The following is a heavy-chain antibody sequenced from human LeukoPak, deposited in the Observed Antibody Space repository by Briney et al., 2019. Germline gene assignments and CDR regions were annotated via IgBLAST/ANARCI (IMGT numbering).Heavy chain of an antibody. V-gene: IGHV3-53*01. D-gene: IGHD3-16*01. CDR3: ARDAKFGDAFDI. Sequence: PGGSLGLSCAASGFTVSSNYMSWARQAPGKGLEWVSVIYSGGSTYYADSVKGRFTISRDNSKNTLYLQMNSLRAEDTAVYYCARDAKFGDAFDIWGQGTMVTVSS. CDR1: GFTVSSNY. J-gene: IGHJ3*02. CDR2: IYSGGST.